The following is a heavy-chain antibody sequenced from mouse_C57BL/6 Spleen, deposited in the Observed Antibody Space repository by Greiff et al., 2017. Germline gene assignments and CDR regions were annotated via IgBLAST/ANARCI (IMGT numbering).Heavy chain of an antibody. J-gene: IGHJ2*01. CDR3: ARSDGSSPFDY. V-gene: IGHV1-81*01. D-gene: IGHD1-1*01. CDR1: GYTFTSYG. CDR2: IYPRSGNT. Sequence: QVQLKQSGAELARPGASVKLSCKASGYTFTSYGISWVKQRTGQGLEWIGEIYPRSGNTYYNEKFKGKATLTADKSSSTAYMELRSLTSEDSAVYFCARSDGSSPFDYWGQGTTLTVSS.